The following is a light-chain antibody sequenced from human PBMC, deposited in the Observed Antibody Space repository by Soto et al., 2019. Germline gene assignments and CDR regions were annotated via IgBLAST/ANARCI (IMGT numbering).Light chain of an antibody. J-gene: IGLJ1*01. CDR2: GNS. Sequence: QPVLTQPPSVSGAPGQRVTISCTGRSSNIGAGYDVHWYQQLPGTAPKLLIYGNSNRPSGVPDRFSGSKSGTSASLAITGLQAEDEADYYCQSYDSSLSGPYVFGTGTKVTVL. CDR3: QSYDSSLSGPYV. CDR1: SSNIGAGYD. V-gene: IGLV1-40*01.